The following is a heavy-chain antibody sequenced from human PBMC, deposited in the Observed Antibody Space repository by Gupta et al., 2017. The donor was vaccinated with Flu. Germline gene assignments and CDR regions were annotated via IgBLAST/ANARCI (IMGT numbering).Heavy chain of an antibody. V-gene: IGHV4-59*08. Sequence: QVQLQASGPGLVKPSETLSLTCTVSGGSISSYYWSWIRQPPGKGLEWVGYIYYSGSTNYNPSLKSRVTISVDTSKNQFSLKLSSVTAADTAVYYCARLHQMAMENWFDPWGQGTLVTVSS. CDR2: IYYSGST. CDR3: ARLHQMAMENWFDP. J-gene: IGHJ5*02. D-gene: IGHD5-18*01. CDR1: GGSISSYY.